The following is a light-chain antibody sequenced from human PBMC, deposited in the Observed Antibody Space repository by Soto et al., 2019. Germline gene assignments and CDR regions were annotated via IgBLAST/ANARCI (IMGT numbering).Light chain of an antibody. J-gene: IGKJ1*01. CDR2: GAS. V-gene: IGKV3-20*01. Sequence: EIVLTQSPGTLSLSPGERATLSCRASQSVSSSYLAWYLQKPGQAPRLLIYGASSRATGIPDRFSGSGSGTDFTLTISRLEPEDFAVYYCQQYGSSPWTFGQGTKVDI. CDR3: QQYGSSPWT. CDR1: QSVSSSY.